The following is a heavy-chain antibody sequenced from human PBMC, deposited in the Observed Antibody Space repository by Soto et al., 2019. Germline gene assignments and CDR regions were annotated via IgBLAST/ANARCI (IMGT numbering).Heavy chain of an antibody. V-gene: IGHV3-74*01. Sequence: EVQLVESGGGLVQPGGSLRLSCAASGFTFSSYWMHWVRQAPGKGLVWVSRLKSDGSGTTYADSVKGRLTISRDNAKNTLYLQMNSLRAEDTAVYYCVRGVCDYYDGNGYLGRHWGQGTLVTVSS. D-gene: IGHD3-22*01. J-gene: IGHJ4*02. CDR2: LKSDGSGT. CDR1: GFTFSSYW. CDR3: VRGVCDYYDGNGYLGRH.